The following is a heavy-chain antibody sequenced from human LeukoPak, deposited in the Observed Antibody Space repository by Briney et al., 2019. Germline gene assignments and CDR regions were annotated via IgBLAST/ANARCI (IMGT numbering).Heavy chain of an antibody. D-gene: IGHD6-19*01. CDR1: RFTFSSYA. CDR3: ARGVLARGSSGRYFDY. V-gene: IGHV3-64*01. Sequence: GGSLRLSCAASRFTFSSYAMHWVRQAPGKGLEYVSAISSNGGSTYYANSVKGRFTISRDNSKNTLYLQMGSLRAEDMAVHSCARGVLARGSSGRYFDYWGQGTLVTVSS. J-gene: IGHJ4*02. CDR2: ISSNGGST.